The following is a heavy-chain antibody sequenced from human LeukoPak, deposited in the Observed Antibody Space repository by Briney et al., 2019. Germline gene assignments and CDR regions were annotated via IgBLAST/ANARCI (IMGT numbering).Heavy chain of an antibody. Sequence: SETLSLTCTVSGGSISTYYWTWIRQPPGKGLEWIGYIYYNGATSYNPSLKSRVTISVDTSKNQFSLKLTSVIAADTAVYYCAKYGGSGWVIDHWSQGTLVTVSS. D-gene: IGHD6-19*01. J-gene: IGHJ4*02. CDR2: IYYNGAT. CDR1: GGSISTYY. V-gene: IGHV4-59*08. CDR3: AKYGGSGWVIDH.